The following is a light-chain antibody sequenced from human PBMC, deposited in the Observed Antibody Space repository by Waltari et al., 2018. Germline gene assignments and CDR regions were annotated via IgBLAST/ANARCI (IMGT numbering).Light chain of an antibody. CDR1: SSDVGGCNF. J-gene: IGLJ2*01. V-gene: IGLV2-8*01. CDR3: SSYVANNNPV. CDR2: EVS. Sequence: QSALTQPPSASGPPGQSVTTSSTGTSSDVGGCNFVSWYQHHPGKAPRLIIYEVSERPSGVPDRFSGSKSGNTASLTVSGLQAEDEADYYCSSYVANNNPVFGGGTKLTVL.